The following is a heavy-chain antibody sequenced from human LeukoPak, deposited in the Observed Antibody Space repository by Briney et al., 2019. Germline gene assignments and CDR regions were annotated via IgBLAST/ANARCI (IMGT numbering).Heavy chain of an antibody. J-gene: IGHJ4*02. Sequence: ASVKVSCKASGYTFSSYGISWVRQAPGQGLEWMGWISPYNGNTNYEQKFQGRVTMTTDTSTSAVYMELRSLRSDDTAIYYCARDRQGASGSYRFDYWGQGTQVTVSS. CDR1: GYTFSSYG. CDR2: ISPYNGNT. V-gene: IGHV1-18*01. D-gene: IGHD3-10*01. CDR3: ARDRQGASGSYRFDY.